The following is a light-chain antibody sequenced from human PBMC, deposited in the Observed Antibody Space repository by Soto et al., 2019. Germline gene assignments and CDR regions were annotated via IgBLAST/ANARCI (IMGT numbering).Light chain of an antibody. CDR2: EVS. CDR1: SSDVGGYNY. CDR3: SSYTTSYTQV. Sequence: QSALTQPASVSGSPGQSITISCTGTSSDVGGYNYVSWYQHHPGKVPKLMIYEVSNRPLGISNRFSGSKSGNTASLTISGLRXXDEADYYCSSYTTSYTQVFGGGTKLTVL. V-gene: IGLV2-14*01. J-gene: IGLJ2*01.